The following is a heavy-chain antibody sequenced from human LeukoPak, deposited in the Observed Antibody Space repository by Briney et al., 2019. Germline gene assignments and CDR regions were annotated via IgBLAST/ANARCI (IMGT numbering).Heavy chain of an antibody. Sequence: GASLRLSCAASGFTFSSYWMHWVRQAPGKGLVWVSRINSDGSSTSYADSVKGRFTIPRDNAKNTLYLQMNSLRAEDTAVYYCARVPVAGHDQYWYFDLWGRGTLVTVSS. J-gene: IGHJ2*01. CDR1: GFTFSSYW. CDR3: ARVPVAGHDQYWYFDL. CDR2: INSDGSST. V-gene: IGHV3-74*01. D-gene: IGHD6-19*01.